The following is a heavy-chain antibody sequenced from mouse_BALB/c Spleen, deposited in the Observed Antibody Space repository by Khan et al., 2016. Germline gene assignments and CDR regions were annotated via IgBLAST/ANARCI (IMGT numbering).Heavy chain of an antibody. CDR2: INPSSGYT. J-gene: IGHJ4*01. Sequence: QVQLQQSGAELARPGASVKMSCKASGYTFTSYTMHWVKQRPGQGLEWIGYINPSSGYTNYNQKFKDKATLTADKSSSTAYMQLSSLTSEDSAVYYCAVPPSLYYYAMDYWGQGTSVTVSS. CDR3: AVPPSLYYYAMDY. D-gene: IGHD6-1*01. V-gene: IGHV1-4*01. CDR1: GYTFTSYT.